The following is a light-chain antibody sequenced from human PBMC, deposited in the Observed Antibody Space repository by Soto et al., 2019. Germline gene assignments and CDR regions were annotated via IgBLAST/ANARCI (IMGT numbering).Light chain of an antibody. V-gene: IGKV1-39*01. Sequence: DIQMTQSPSSLSASVGDRVTITCRASQGIRNDLGWYQQEPGKAPKLLIYAASSLKSGVPSRFSGSGSGTDLTLTISNLQPEDFATYYCQQSYSTPLTFGGGTKVDIK. CDR2: AAS. CDR1: QGIRND. CDR3: QQSYSTPLT. J-gene: IGKJ4*01.